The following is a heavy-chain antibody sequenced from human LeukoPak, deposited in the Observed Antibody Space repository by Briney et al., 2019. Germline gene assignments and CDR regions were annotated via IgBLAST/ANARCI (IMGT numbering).Heavy chain of an antibody. CDR3: ARHRPAYYYDSSGYQTDAFDI. CDR1: GGSISSGGYS. CDR2: IYHSGST. D-gene: IGHD3-22*01. J-gene: IGHJ3*02. Sequence: KSSQTLSLTCAVSGGSISSGGYSWSWIRQPPGKGLEWIGYIYHSGSTYYNPSLKSRVTISVDRSKNQFSLKLSSVTAADTAVYYCARHRPAYYYDSSGYQTDAFDIWGQGTMVTVSS. V-gene: IGHV4-30-2*01.